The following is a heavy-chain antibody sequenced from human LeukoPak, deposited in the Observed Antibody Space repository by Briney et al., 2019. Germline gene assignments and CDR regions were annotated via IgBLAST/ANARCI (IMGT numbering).Heavy chain of an antibody. V-gene: IGHV1-46*01. Sequence: ASVKVSCKASGYTFTSYYMHWVRQAPGQGLEWMGIINPSGGSTSHAQKFQGRVTMTRDMSTSTVYMELSSLRSEDTAVYYCARDPRPTRISRIAAAGTFWFDPWGQGTLVTVSS. CDR3: ARDPRPTRISRIAAAGTFWFDP. J-gene: IGHJ5*02. D-gene: IGHD6-13*01. CDR2: INPSGGST. CDR1: GYTFTSYY.